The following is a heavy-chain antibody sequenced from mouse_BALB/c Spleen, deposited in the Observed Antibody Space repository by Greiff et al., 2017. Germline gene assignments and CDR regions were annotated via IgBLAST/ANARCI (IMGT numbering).Heavy chain of an antibody. CDR1: GYSITSDYA. D-gene: IGHD1-1*01. V-gene: IGHV3-2*02. CDR3: ERSAHKYYGSSRYWYFDG. J-gene: IGHJ1*01. Sequence: EVKLMESGPGLVKPSQSLSLTCTVTGYSITSDYAWNWIRQFPGNKLEWMGYISYSGSTSYNPSLKSRISITRDTSKNQFFLQLNSVTTEDTATYYCERSAHKYYGSSRYWYFDGWGAGTTVTVSS. CDR2: ISYSGST.